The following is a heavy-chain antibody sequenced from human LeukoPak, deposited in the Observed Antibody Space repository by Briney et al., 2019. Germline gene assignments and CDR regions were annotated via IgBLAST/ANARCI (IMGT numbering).Heavy chain of an antibody. CDR1: GFTFSSYS. CDR2: ISSSSSYI. CDR3: AKDPNRYCGGDCYSDY. D-gene: IGHD2-21*01. Sequence: GGSLRLSCAASGFTFSSYSMNWVRQAPGKGLEWVSSISSSSSYIYYADSVKGRFTISRDNAKNSLYLQMNSLRAEDTAVYYCAKDPNRYCGGDCYSDYWGQGTLVTVSS. V-gene: IGHV3-21*01. J-gene: IGHJ4*02.